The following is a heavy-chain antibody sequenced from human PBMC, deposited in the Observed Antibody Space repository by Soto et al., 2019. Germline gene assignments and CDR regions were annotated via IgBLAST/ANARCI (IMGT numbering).Heavy chain of an antibody. CDR2: ISGTGSRT. V-gene: IGHV3-23*01. CDR3: ARVGLYTYGYGDYSYGMDV. Sequence: EVQVLESGGGLVQPGGSLRLYCAASGFSFGDYAMSWVRQAPGKGLEWVSGISGTGSRTSYADSVRGRFTISRDNVNNTLSLQMDSLRAEDTAVYYCARVGLYTYGYGDYSYGMDVWGQGTTVTVSS. J-gene: IGHJ6*02. D-gene: IGHD5-18*01. CDR1: GFSFGDYA.